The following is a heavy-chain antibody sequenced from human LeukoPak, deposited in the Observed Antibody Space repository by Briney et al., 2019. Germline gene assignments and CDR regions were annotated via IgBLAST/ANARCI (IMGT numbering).Heavy chain of an antibody. Sequence: PGRSLRLSCAASVFTFSSYSMNWVRQAPGKGLEWVSYISSSSSTIYCADSVKGRFTISRDNAKNSLYLQMNSLRDEDTAVYYCARDLAAAGTLGFDPWGQGTLVTVSS. D-gene: IGHD6-13*01. V-gene: IGHV3-48*02. CDR3: ARDLAAAGTLGFDP. J-gene: IGHJ5*02. CDR2: ISSSSSTI. CDR1: VFTFSSYS.